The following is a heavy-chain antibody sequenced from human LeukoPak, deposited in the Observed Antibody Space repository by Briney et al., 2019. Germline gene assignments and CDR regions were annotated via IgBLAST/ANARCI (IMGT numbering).Heavy chain of an antibody. CDR3: ARDLNLASAY. CDR2: IYSGGST. CDR1: GFTVSSKC. V-gene: IGHV3-53*01. J-gene: IGHJ4*02. Sequence: QPGGSLRLSCAASGFTVSSKCMSCLRQAPGKGLEWVSVIYSGGSTYYADSVKGRFTISRDNSKNTVYLQMNSLRAEDTAVYYCARDLNLASAYWAKGPLATVSS. D-gene: IGHD2-21*01.